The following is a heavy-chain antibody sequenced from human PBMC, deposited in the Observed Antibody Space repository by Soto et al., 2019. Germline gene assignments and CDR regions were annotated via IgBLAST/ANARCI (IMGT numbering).Heavy chain of an antibody. Sequence: PSETLFVTWTVSGGSISSYYWSWIRQPPGKGLEWIGYIYYSGSTNYNPSLKSRVTISVDTSKNQFSLKLSSVTAADTAVYYCAREGGPSRYYFDYWGQGTLVTVSS. J-gene: IGHJ4*02. D-gene: IGHD3-16*01. CDR1: GGSISSYY. CDR2: IYYSGST. V-gene: IGHV4-59*01. CDR3: AREGGPSRYYFDY.